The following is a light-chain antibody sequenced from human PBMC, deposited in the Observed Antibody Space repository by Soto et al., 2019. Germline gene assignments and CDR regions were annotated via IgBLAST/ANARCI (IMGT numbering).Light chain of an antibody. CDR2: GNI. CDR1: SSNIGAGYD. J-gene: IGLJ1*01. V-gene: IGLV1-40*01. CDR3: QSYDSSLSADYV. Sequence: QSVLTQPPSGSGAPGQRVTISCAGSSSNIGAGYDVHWYQQLPGTAPKLLIYGNINPPSGGPDRFSGSKSGTSASLAITGLQAEDEADYYCQSYDSSLSADYVFGTGTKVTVL.